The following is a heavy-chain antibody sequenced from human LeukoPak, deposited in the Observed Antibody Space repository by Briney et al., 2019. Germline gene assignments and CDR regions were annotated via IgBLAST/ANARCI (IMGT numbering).Heavy chain of an antibody. V-gene: IGHV4-39*01. CDR2: IDYSGTT. J-gene: IGHJ4*02. CDR3: ARRGQAAGSKGAFDY. CDR1: GGSISSTSYY. D-gene: IGHD6-13*01. Sequence: SETLSLTCTVSGGSISSTSYYWAWIRQPPGRGLEWIGSIDYSGTTYYNPSLKSRVTISVDPSKNQFSLKLSSVTASDTAKYFCARRGQAAGSKGAFDYWGQGTLVTVSS.